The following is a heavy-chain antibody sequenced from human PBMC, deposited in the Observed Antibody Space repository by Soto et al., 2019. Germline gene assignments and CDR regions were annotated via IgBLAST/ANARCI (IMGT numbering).Heavy chain of an antibody. D-gene: IGHD3-22*01. CDR2: IKSKTDGGTT. V-gene: IGHV3-15*01. Sequence: SLRLSCASSGFPFSNAWMSWVRQAPGKGLEWVGRIKSKTDGGTTDYAAPVKGRFTISRDDSKNTLYLQMNSLKTEDTAVYYCTTDLDSSGYPDYWGQGTLVTVSS. CDR3: TTDLDSSGYPDY. CDR1: GFPFSNAW. J-gene: IGHJ4*02.